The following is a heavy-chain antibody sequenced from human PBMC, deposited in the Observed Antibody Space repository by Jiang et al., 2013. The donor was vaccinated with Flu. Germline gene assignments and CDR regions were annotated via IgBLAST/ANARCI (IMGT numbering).Heavy chain of an antibody. D-gene: IGHD5-12*01. CDR2: IYHSGSA. J-gene: IGHJ4*03. V-gene: IGHV4-39*07. CDR3: ARVGRYSGFEALYFDY. CDR1: GGSIISDTHQ. Sequence: ETLSLTCTVSGGSIISDTHQWPGFASPQGRGVEWIGRIYHSGSADYNPSLKSRVTMLVDTPKNQFSLRLGSVTAADTAVFYCARVGRYSGFEALYFDYWGHGILVTVSS.